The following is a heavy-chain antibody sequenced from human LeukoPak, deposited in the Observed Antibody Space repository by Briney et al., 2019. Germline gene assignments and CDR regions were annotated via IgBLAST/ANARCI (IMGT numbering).Heavy chain of an antibody. CDR1: GGSFIGYY. V-gene: IGHV4-34*01. CDR2: INHSGST. J-gene: IGHJ6*03. Sequence: PSETLSLTCAVYGGSFIGYYWSWIRQPPGKGLEWIGEINHSGSTNYNPSLKSRVTISVDTSKNQFSLKLSSVTAADTAVYYCARRQVVAASGAGYYMDVWGKGTTVTISS. D-gene: IGHD2-15*01. CDR3: ARRQVVAASGAGYYMDV.